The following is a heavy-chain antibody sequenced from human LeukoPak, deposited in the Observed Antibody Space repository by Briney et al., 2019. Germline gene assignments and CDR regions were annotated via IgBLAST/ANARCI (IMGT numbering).Heavy chain of an antibody. CDR2: IYHSGST. CDR3: AGASTGILNWFDP. Sequence: SETLSLTCAVSGGSISSGGYSWSWIRQLPGKGLEWIGYIYHSGSTYYNPSLKSRVTISVDRSKNQFSLKLSSVTAADTAVYYCAGASTGILNWFDPWGQGTLVTVSS. V-gene: IGHV4-30-2*01. CDR1: GGSISSGGYS. D-gene: IGHD6-13*01. J-gene: IGHJ5*02.